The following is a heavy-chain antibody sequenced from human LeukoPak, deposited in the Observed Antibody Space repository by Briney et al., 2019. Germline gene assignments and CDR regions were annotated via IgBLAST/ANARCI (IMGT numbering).Heavy chain of an antibody. D-gene: IGHD4-17*01. J-gene: IGHJ4*02. Sequence: PSETLSLTCAVYGGSFSGYYWSWIRQPPGKGLEWIGEINHSGSTNYNPSLKSRVTISVDTSKNQFSLKLSSVTAADTAVYYCARGLFYGDHLWGQRTLVTFSS. CDR1: GGSFSGYY. CDR3: ARGLFYGDHL. CDR2: INHSGST. V-gene: IGHV4-34*01.